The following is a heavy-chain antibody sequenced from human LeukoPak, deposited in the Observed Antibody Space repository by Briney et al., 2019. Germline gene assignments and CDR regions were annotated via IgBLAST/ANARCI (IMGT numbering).Heavy chain of an antibody. CDR1: GFTFSSYA. J-gene: IGHJ4*02. V-gene: IGHV3-23*01. CDR3: ATTRGDIVVVPAAIDYYFDY. Sequence: PGGSLRLSCAASGFTFSSYAMSWVRQAPGKGLEWVSAISGSGCSTYYADSVKGRFTISRDNSKNTLYQQMNSLRAEDTAVYYCATTRGDIVVVPAAIDYYFDYWGQGTLVTVSS. D-gene: IGHD2-2*01. CDR2: ISGSGCST.